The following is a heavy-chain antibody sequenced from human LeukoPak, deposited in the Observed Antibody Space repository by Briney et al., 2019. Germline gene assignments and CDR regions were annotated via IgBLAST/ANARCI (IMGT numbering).Heavy chain of an antibody. V-gene: IGHV3-30-3*01. D-gene: IGHD3-9*01. CDR1: GFTFSSYA. J-gene: IGHJ6*02. CDR2: ISYDGSNK. Sequence: GGSLRLSCAASGFTFSSYAMHWVRQAPGKGLEWVAVISYDGSNKYYADSVKGRFTISRDNSKNTLYLQKNSLRAEDTAVYYCARDQNHDILTGYRAYGMDVWGQGTTVTVSS. CDR3: ARDQNHDILTGYRAYGMDV.